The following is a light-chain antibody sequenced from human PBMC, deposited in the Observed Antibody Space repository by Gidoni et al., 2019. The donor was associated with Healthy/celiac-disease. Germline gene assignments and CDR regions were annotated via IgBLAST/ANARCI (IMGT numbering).Light chain of an antibody. CDR3: QQSYSTPGT. J-gene: IGKJ2*01. CDR1: QLISSY. V-gene: IGKV1-39*01. CDR2: DAS. Sequence: DPVTITCRASQLISSYLNWYQQKPWKAPKLLIYDASSLQSGVPSRFSGSGSGTDFTLTIISLQPEDFATYYCQQSYSTPGTFGQGTKLEIK.